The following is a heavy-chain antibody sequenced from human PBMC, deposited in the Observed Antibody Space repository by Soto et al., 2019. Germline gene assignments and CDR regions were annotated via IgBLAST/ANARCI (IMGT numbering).Heavy chain of an antibody. J-gene: IGHJ6*02. D-gene: IGHD6-13*01. CDR2: IWNDGNGY. CDR1: GFTFNNYG. Sequence: PGGSLRLSCAASGFTFNNYGMHWVRQAPGKGLEWVAVIWNDGNGYYYADSVKGRFTISRDNSKNTLYLQMNSLRAEDTAVYYCARDEVAAAGTVYYYGMDVWGQGTTVTVSS. V-gene: IGHV3-30*19. CDR3: ARDEVAAAGTVYYYGMDV.